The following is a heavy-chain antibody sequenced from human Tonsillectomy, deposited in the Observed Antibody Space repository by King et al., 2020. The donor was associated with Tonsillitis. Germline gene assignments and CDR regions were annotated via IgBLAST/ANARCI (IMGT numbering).Heavy chain of an antibody. J-gene: IGHJ6*02. CDR1: GFTFSDYY. D-gene: IGHD2-21*02. Sequence: VQLVESGGGLVKPGGSLRLSCAASGFTFSDYYLTWIRQAPGKGLEWVSYISNSGSTIYYADSVKGRFTISRDNAKNSLYLQMHSLTAEDTAVYYCAGLDGVTPAYYYSYGMDVWGQGTTVTVSS. CDR2: ISNSGSTI. V-gene: IGHV3-11*01. CDR3: AGLDGVTPAYYYSYGMDV.